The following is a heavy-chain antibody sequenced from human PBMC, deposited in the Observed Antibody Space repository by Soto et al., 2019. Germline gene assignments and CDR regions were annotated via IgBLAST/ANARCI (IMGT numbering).Heavy chain of an antibody. CDR1: GGTFSSYA. J-gene: IGHJ6*02. CDR2: IIPIFGTA. CDR3: ASIVVVPAAITLFYYGMDV. Sequence: ASVKVSCKASGGTFSSYAISWVRQAPGQGLEWMGGIIPIFGTANYAQKFQGRVTITADESTSTAYMELSSLRSEDTAVYYCASIVVVPAAITLFYYGMDVWGQGTTVTV. D-gene: IGHD2-2*01. V-gene: IGHV1-69*13.